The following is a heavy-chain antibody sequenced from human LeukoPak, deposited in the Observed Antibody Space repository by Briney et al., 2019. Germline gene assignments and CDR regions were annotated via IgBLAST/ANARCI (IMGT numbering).Heavy chain of an antibody. D-gene: IGHD5-24*01. V-gene: IGHV3-23*01. CDR1: GFTFSSYA. CDR2: ISGSGGST. Sequence: GGSLRLSCAASGFTFSSYAMSWVRQAPGKGLEWVSAISGSGGSTYYADSVKGRFTISRDNSKNTLYLQMNSQRAEDTAVYYCAARDGYPRGAFDYWGQGTLVTVSS. CDR3: AARDGYPRGAFDY. J-gene: IGHJ4*02.